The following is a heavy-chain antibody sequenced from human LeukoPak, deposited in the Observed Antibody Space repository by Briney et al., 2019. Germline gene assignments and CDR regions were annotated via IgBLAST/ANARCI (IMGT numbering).Heavy chain of an antibody. J-gene: IGHJ6*02. V-gene: IGHV3-66*01. CDR3: AREHYYYYGMDV. CDR1: GFTVSSNY. Sequence: AGSLRLSCAASGFTVSSNYMSWVRQAPGKGLEWVSVIYSGGSTYYADSVKGRFTISRDNSKNTLYLQMNSLRAEDTAVYYCAREHYYYYGMDVWGQGTRVTVSS. CDR2: IYSGGST.